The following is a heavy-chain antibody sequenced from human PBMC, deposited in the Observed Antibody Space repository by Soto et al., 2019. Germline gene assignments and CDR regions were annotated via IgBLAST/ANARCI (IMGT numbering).Heavy chain of an antibody. V-gene: IGHV1-2*02. J-gene: IGHJ6*02. Sequence: ASVKVSCKASGFSLTGYYFHWIRAAPGQGLEWLGWINPNTGGTTYAQKFQGRVTLTWDTSINTAYMELSSLRPDDTAMYYCARDRSQVLSDGMDVWGQGTSVTVSS. CDR3: ARDRSQVLSDGMDV. D-gene: IGHD3-16*01. CDR1: GFSLTGYY. CDR2: INPNTGGT.